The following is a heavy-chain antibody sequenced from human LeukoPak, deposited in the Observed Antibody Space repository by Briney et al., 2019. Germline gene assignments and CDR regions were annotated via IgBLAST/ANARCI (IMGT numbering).Heavy chain of an antibody. CDR2: IWYDGSSK. CDR1: GFTFSSYG. Sequence: GGSLRLSCAASGFTFSSYGMHWVRQAPGKGLEWVAVIWYDGSSKYYADSVKGRFTISRDNSKNTLYLQMNSLRAEDTAVYYCAREDGAVTTRYYFDYWGQGTLVTVSS. J-gene: IGHJ4*02. D-gene: IGHD4-17*01. V-gene: IGHV3-33*01. CDR3: AREDGAVTTRYYFDY.